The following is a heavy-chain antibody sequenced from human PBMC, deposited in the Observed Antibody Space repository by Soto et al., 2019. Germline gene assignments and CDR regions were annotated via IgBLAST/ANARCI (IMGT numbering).Heavy chain of an antibody. Sequence: EVQLVESGGGLVQPGGSLRLSCVASGITFSSFWMSWVRQAPGKGLEWVAKIKEDGSEKDYVDSVKGRFTISRDNAKNSLHLQMNSLRAEDTAVYYCVRDSYYYDFWSGTDHYYYAMDVWGQGTTVTVSS. V-gene: IGHV3-7*03. CDR2: IKEDGSEK. CDR1: GITFSSFW. J-gene: IGHJ6*02. D-gene: IGHD3-3*01. CDR3: VRDSYYYDFWSGTDHYYYAMDV.